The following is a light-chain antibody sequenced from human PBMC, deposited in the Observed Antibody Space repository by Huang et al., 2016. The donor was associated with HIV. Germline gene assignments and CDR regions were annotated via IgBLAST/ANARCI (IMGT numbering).Light chain of an antibody. CDR3: QGSLSIPHT. J-gene: IGKJ2*01. V-gene: IGKV1-39*01. Sequence: DIQMTQSPSSLSASVGDRVTITCRESENIRRYLNWYQQKPGKPPKLLIHSASTVQSGVPSRFIGSGSGTDFTLTITSLQPEDFATYYCQGSLSIPHTFGQGTNLEIK. CDR1: ENIRRY. CDR2: SAS.